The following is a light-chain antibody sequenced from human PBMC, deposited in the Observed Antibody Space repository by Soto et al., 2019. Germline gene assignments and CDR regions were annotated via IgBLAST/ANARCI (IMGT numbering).Light chain of an antibody. CDR3: SSYTSTSTIL. J-gene: IGLJ2*01. Sequence: QSVLTQPASVSGSPGQSITLSCTGTSSDIGAYNYVSWYQHHPGKAPKFMMYEVSYRPAGVSDRFSGSKAGNTASLTISGLQAEDEADYYCSSYTSTSTILFGGGTQVTVL. CDR2: EVS. CDR1: SSDIGAYNY. V-gene: IGLV2-14*01.